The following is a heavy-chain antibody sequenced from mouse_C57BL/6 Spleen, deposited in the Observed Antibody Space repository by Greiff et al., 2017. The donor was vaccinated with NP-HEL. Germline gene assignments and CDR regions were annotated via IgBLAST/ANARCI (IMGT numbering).Heavy chain of an antibody. D-gene: IGHD3-2*02. V-gene: IGHV5-15*01. J-gene: IGHJ3*01. CDR1: GFTFSDYG. CDR2: ISNLAYSI. Sequence: DVMLVESGGGLVQPGGSLKLSCAASGFTFSDYGMAWVRQAPRKGPEWVAFISNLAYSIYYADTVTGRFTISRENAKNTLYLEMSSLRSEDTAMYYCAGHETAQAPFAYWGQGTLVTVSA. CDR3: AGHETAQAPFAY.